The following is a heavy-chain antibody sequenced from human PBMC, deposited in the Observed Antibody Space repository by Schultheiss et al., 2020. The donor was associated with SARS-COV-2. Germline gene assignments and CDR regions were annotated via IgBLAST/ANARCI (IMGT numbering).Heavy chain of an antibody. D-gene: IGHD4-23*01. CDR2: IYHSGST. CDR1: GGSFSGYY. Sequence: SETLSLTCAVYGGSFSGYYWSWIRQPPGKGLEWIGSIYHSGSTYYNPSLKSRVTISVDTSKNQFSLKLSSVTAADTAVYYCAGGGNSDVVRGPWGQGTLVTVSS. CDR3: AGGGNSDVVRGP. V-gene: IGHV4-34*01. J-gene: IGHJ5*02.